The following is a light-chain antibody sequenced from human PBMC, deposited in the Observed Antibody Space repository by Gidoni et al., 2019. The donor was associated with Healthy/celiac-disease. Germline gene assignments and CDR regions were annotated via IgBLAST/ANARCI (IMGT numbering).Light chain of an antibody. CDR2: AAS. CDR1: QGISSY. Sequence: DIQLTQSPSFLSASVGDRVTITCRASQGISSYLAWYQQKPGKAPKLLIYAASTLQSGVPSRFSGSGSGTEFTLTISSLQPEDFATYYCQQLNSYPLPFGPXTKVDIK. V-gene: IGKV1-9*01. J-gene: IGKJ3*01. CDR3: QQLNSYPLP.